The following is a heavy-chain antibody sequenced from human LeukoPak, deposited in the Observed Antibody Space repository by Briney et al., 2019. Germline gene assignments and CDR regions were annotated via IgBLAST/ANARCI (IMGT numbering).Heavy chain of an antibody. V-gene: IGHV3-53*01. CDR1: GFTFSSYA. Sequence: GGSLRLSCAASGFTFSSYAMTWVRQAPGKGLDWVSVIYSGGSTYYADSVKGRFTISRDNSKNTLYLQMNSLRAEDTAVYYCASAYTVWGQGTLVTVSS. J-gene: IGHJ4*02. CDR2: IYSGGST. CDR3: ASAYTV. D-gene: IGHD3-16*01.